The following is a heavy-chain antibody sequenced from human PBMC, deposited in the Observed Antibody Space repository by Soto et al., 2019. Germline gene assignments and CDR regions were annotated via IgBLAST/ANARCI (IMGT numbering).Heavy chain of an antibody. Sequence: GESLKISCKGPGHIFSNYWIGWVRQTPGKGLEWMGIIFFRDSETKFSPSFQGQVTISVDKSLNTVYLQWSTLKASDSGVYYCARGYFDSGRGYDLWGKGTQVTV. J-gene: IGHJ5*02. CDR1: GHIFSNYW. CDR3: ARGYFDSGRGYDL. CDR2: IFFRDSET. V-gene: IGHV5-51*01. D-gene: IGHD3-9*01.